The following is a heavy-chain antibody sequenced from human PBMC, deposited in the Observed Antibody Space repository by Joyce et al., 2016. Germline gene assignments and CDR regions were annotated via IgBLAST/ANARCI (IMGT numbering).Heavy chain of an antibody. D-gene: IGHD2-15*01. J-gene: IGHJ4*02. CDR3: ARQVVATDDRGDYFDY. CDR2: VSGKNGDT. V-gene: IGHV1-18*04. CDR1: GYTFTSYA. Sequence: QVQLVQSGADVKKPGASVKVSCQTSGYTFTSYAVSWLRLAPGQGLEWMGWVSGKNGDTRYSQKFQGRVIMTTDTSTSMASMELRSLNSDDTGVYYCARQVVATDDRGDYFDYWGQGTLVIASS.